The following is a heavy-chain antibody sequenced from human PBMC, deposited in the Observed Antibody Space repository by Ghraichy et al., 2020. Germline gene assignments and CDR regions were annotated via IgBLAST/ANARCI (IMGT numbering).Heavy chain of an antibody. Sequence: ETLSLTCTVSGGSISSSSYYWGWIRQPPGKGLEWIGSIYYSGSTYYNPSLKSRVTISVDTSKNQFSLKLSSVTAADTAVYYCARQQYSSSRFDYWGQGTLVTVSS. CDR2: IYYSGST. CDR3: ARQQYSSSRFDY. J-gene: IGHJ4*02. CDR1: GGSISSSSYY. V-gene: IGHV4-39*01. D-gene: IGHD6-13*01.